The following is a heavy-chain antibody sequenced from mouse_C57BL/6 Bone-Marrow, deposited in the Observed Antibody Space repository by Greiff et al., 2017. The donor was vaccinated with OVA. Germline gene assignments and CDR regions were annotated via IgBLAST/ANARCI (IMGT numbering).Heavy chain of an antibody. D-gene: IGHD1-1*01. V-gene: IGHV5-17*01. J-gene: IGHJ4*01. CDR3: ARLTVVDYYAMDY. Sequence: EVKVEESGGGLVKPGGSLKLSCAASGFTFSDYGMHWVRQAPEKGLEWVAYISSGSSTIYYADTVKGRFTISRDNAKNTLFLQMTSLRSEDTAMYYCARLTVVDYYAMDYWGQGTSVTVSS. CDR2: ISSGSSTI. CDR1: GFTFSDYG.